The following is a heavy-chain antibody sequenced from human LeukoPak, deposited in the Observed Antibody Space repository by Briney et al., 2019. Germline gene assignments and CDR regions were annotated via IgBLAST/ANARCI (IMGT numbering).Heavy chain of an antibody. CDR3: ALDTSGSASPF. CDR1: GFTFSSYT. J-gene: IGHJ4*02. CDR2: IDSSSSTI. Sequence: GGSLRLSCAASGFTFSSYTMNWVRQAPGKGLEWVSYIDSSSSTIYYADSVKGRFTISRDNAKNSLYLQMNSLRAEDTAVYYCALDTSGSASPFWGQGTLVTVSS. D-gene: IGHD6-25*01. V-gene: IGHV3-48*04.